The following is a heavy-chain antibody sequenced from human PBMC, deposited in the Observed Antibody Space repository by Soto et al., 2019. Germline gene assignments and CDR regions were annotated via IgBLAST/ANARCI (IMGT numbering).Heavy chain of an antibody. Sequence: GGSLRLSCAVSGFTVGGNYMNWVRQAPGKGLEWVSVIHSDGSTSYADSVKGRFNISRDNSKSMLYLQMNSLRAEDTAVYYCAARAWLYWYFDLWGRGTLVTVSS. CDR1: GFTVGGNY. CDR3: AARAWLYWYFDL. J-gene: IGHJ2*01. D-gene: IGHD5-12*01. CDR2: IHSDGST. V-gene: IGHV3-66*01.